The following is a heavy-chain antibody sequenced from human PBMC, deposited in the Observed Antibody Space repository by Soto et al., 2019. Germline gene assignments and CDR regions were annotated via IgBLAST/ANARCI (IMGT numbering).Heavy chain of an antibody. CDR1: GGSISSGGYY. Sequence: QVQLQESGPGLVKPSQTLSLTCTVSGGSISSGGYYWSWIRQHPGKGLEWIGYIYYSGSTYYNPSLKSLVTISVDTSKNHFSLKLSSVTAADTAVYYCARVPGVLGQWLRYFDYWGQGTLVTVSS. CDR2: IYYSGST. J-gene: IGHJ4*02. V-gene: IGHV4-31*01. CDR3: ARVPGVLGQWLRYFDY. D-gene: IGHD5-12*01.